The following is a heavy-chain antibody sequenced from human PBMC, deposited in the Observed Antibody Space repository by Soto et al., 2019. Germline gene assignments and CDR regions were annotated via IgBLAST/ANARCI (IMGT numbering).Heavy chain of an antibody. CDR1: DGSVNSGSYY. CDR3: ARDSWAYFDC. V-gene: IGHV4-61*03. D-gene: IGHD1-26*01. J-gene: IGHJ4*02. Sequence: PSETLSLTCSISDGSVNSGSYYWTWTRQPPGKGLEWIGYIDPSGSTNYNPSLKSRVTISADRSKNDFSLKVNSVTAADTAVYYCARDSWAYFDCWGPGTLVTVSS. CDR2: IDPSGST.